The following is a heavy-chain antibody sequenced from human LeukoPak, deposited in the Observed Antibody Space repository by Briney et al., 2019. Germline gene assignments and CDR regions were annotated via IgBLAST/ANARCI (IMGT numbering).Heavy chain of an antibody. CDR3: ARLSVGATRRDY. J-gene: IGHJ4*02. D-gene: IGHD1-26*01. CDR1: GGSISSSNYY. V-gene: IGHV4-39*07. Sequence: SETLSLTCTVSGGSISSSNYYWGWIRQPPGKGLKWIGSIYYSGSTYYNPSLKSRVTISVDTSKNQFSLKLSSVTAADTAVYYCARLSVGATRRDYWGQGTLVTVSS. CDR2: IYYSGST.